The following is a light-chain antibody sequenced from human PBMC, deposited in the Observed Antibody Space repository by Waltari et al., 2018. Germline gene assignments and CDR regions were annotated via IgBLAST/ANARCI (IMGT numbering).Light chain of an antibody. Sequence: DIVMTQSPLSLPFTPGEPASISCRSSQSLLHSNGYNYLDWYLQKPGQSPQLLIYLVSKRAYGVPDRFSGSGSGTDFTLKISRVEAEDVGVYYCMQALQTPSFGQGTKVEIK. J-gene: IGKJ1*01. CDR1: QSLLHSNGYNY. CDR3: MQALQTPS. CDR2: LVS. V-gene: IGKV2-28*01.